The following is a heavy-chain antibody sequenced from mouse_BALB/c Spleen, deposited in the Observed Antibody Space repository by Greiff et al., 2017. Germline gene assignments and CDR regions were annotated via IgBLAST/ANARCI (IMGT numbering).Heavy chain of an antibody. Sequence: QSGPGLVKPSQSLSLTCTVTGYSITSDYAWNWIRQFPGNKLEWMGYISYSGSTSYNPSLKSRISITRDTSKNQFFLQLNSVTTEDTATYYCARGDYRYDAQAWFAYWGQGTLVTVSA. CDR3: ARGDYRYDAQAWFAY. CDR1: GYSITSDYA. J-gene: IGHJ3*01. D-gene: IGHD2-14*01. CDR2: ISYSGST. V-gene: IGHV3-2*02.